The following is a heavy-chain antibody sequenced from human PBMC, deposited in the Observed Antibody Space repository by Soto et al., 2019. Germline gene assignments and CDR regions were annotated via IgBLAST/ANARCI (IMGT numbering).Heavy chain of an antibody. V-gene: IGHV3-49*03. CDR3: TRDATVVTPYNWFDP. CDR2: IRSKAYGGTT. CDR1: GFTFGDYA. D-gene: IGHD4-17*01. Sequence: PGGSLRLSCTASGFTFGDYAMSWFRQAPGKGLEWVGFIRSKAYGGTTEYAASVKGRFTISRDDSKSIAYLQMNSLKTEDTAVYYCTRDATVVTPYNWFDPWGQGTLVTVSS. J-gene: IGHJ5*02.